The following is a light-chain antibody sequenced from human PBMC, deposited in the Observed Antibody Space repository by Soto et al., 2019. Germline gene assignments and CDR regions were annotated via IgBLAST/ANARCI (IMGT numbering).Light chain of an antibody. CDR3: QHRGNWLGT. CDR2: DAS. Sequence: EIVLTQSPATLSLSPGERATLSCTASQSVGSFLAWYQQKSGQTPRLLIYDASNRPPGIPARFSGSGSGTDFTLTVSSLEPEDFAVYYCQHRGNWLGTFGPGTKVDIK. V-gene: IGKV3-11*01. CDR1: QSVGSF. J-gene: IGKJ3*01.